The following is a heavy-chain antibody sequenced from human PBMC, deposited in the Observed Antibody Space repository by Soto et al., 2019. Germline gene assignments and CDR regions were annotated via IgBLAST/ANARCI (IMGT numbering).Heavy chain of an antibody. CDR2: IRSKANSYAT. Sequence: EVQLVESGGGLVQPGGSLKLSCAASGFTFSGSAMHWVRQASGKGLEWVGRIRSKANSYATAYAASVKGRFTISRDDSKNTAYLQMNSLKTEDTAVYYCTRHFPYYYYYMDVWGKGTTVTVSS. J-gene: IGHJ6*03. CDR3: TRHFPYYYYYMDV. V-gene: IGHV3-73*01. CDR1: GFTFSGSA.